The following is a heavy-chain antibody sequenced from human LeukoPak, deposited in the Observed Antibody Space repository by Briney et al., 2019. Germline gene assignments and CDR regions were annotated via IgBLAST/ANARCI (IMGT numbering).Heavy chain of an antibody. CDR2: ISYDGSNK. Sequence: GRSLRLSCAAPGFTFSNYAVLWVRQAPGKGLEWVAVISYDGSNKYYADSVKGRFIISRDNPRNTLYLQMNGLRDEDTAVYYCARRSGGLDTSFDFWGQGTLVTVSS. J-gene: IGHJ4*02. D-gene: IGHD3-10*01. CDR1: GFTFSNYA. CDR3: ARRSGGLDTSFDF. V-gene: IGHV3-30-3*01.